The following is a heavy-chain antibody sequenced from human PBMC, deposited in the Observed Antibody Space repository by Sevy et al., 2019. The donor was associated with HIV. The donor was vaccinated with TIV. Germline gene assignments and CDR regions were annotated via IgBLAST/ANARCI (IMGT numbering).Heavy chain of an antibody. CDR3: ALERLSSNIAEYFQN. J-gene: IGHJ1*01. Sequence: GESLKISCAASGFTFSSFFMHWVRQAPGKGLEWVATISYDGSNEHYADSVKGRFTISRDNSKNALYLQMNSLRAEDTAVYYCALERLSSNIAEYFQNRGQGTLVTVSS. CDR1: GFTFSSFF. CDR2: ISYDGSNE. V-gene: IGHV3-30-3*01. D-gene: IGHD1-1*01.